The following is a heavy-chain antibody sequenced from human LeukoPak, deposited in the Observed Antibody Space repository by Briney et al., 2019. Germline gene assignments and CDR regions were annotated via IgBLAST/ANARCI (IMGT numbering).Heavy chain of an antibody. Sequence: ASVKVSCKASGYTFTSYGISWVRQAPGQGLEWMGWISAYNGNTNYAQKLQGRVTMTTDTSTSTAYMELRSLGSDDTAVYYCARVGGYYYDSSGYYFGLYYFDYWGQGTLVTVSS. D-gene: IGHD3-22*01. CDR3: ARVGGYYYDSSGYYFGLYYFDY. V-gene: IGHV1-18*01. CDR1: GYTFTSYG. CDR2: ISAYNGNT. J-gene: IGHJ4*02.